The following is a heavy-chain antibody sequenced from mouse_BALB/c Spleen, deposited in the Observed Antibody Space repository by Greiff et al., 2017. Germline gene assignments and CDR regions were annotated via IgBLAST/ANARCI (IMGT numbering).Heavy chain of an antibody. D-gene: IGHD1-1*01. CDR3: ARDGHYGSSNWYFDV. J-gene: IGHJ1*01. CDR1: GFSLTGYG. CDR2: IWGDGST. V-gene: IGHV2-6-7*01. Sequence: VKLMESGPGLVAPSQSLSITCTVSGFSLTGYGVNWVRQPPGKGLEWLGMIWGDGSTDYNSALKSRLSISKDNSKSQVFLKMNSLQTDDTARYYGARDGHYGSSNWYFDVWGAGTTVTVSS.